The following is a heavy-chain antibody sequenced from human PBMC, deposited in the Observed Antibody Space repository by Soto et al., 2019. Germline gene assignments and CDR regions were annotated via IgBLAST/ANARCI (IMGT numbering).Heavy chain of an antibody. CDR2: INPDGGDT. Sequence: EVQLVESGGGLVQPGGSLRLSCAASGFPFSSYWMHWVRQAPGRGLVWVSRINPDGGDTIYAGSVKGRFTISRDNAKNTLSLQMNSLRAEDTALYFCVRGSNNWNGVDYWGQGTLVTVSS. D-gene: IGHD1-1*01. J-gene: IGHJ4*02. CDR3: VRGSNNWNGVDY. CDR1: GFPFSSYW. V-gene: IGHV3-74*01.